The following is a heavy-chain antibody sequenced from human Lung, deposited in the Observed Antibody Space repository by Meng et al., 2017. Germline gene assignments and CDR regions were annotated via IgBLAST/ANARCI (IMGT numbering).Heavy chain of an antibody. J-gene: IGHJ2*01. V-gene: IGHV4-30-4*01. CDR3: ARGQKGYFDL. CDR2: IYNSVST. CDR1: GGSISSRNYY. Sequence: LQESGPGLVNTSQPLSLTCTVSGGSISSRNYYWSWIRQPPGKGLEWSGHIYNSVSTYYNPSLKSRITISVDTSKNQFSLKLSSVTAADTAVYYCARGQKGYFDLWGRGTLVTVSS.